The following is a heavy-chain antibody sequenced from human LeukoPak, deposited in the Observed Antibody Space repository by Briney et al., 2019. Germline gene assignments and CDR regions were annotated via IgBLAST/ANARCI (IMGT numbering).Heavy chain of an antibody. J-gene: IGHJ5*02. CDR1: RFTFSSYG. CDR2: ISGSGGST. Sequence: GGSLRLSCAASRFTFSSYGMSWVRQAPGKGLEWVSAISGSGGSTYYADSVKGRFTISRDNAKNSLYLQMNSLRAEDTAVYYCARGAYSSSFFDPWGQGTLVTVSS. D-gene: IGHD6-13*01. CDR3: ARGAYSSSFFDP. V-gene: IGHV3-23*01.